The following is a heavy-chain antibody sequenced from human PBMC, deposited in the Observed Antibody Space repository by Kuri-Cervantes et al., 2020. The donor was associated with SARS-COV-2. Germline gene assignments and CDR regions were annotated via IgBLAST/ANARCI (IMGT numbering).Heavy chain of an antibody. V-gene: IGHV3-21*01. CDR2: ISSSSSYI. D-gene: IGHD3-3*01. Sequence: GESLKISCAASGFTFSSYSMNWVRQAPGKGLEWVSSISSSSSYIYYADSVKGRFTISRDNAKNSLYLQMNSLRAEDTAVYYCVTWYDFWSGYSRGRFDYWGQGTLVTVSS. CDR3: VTWYDFWSGYSRGRFDY. J-gene: IGHJ4*02. CDR1: GFTFSSYS.